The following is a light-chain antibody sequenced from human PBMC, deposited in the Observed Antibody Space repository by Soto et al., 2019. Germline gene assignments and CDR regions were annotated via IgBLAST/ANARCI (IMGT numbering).Light chain of an antibody. CDR3: QHADSFPLIP. CDR2: AAS. J-gene: IGKJ5*01. V-gene: IGKV1-12*01. CDR1: EDISTW. Sequence: DIQLTQSLFSVSASVGDRVTLTCLSSEDISTWLAWYQQKPGKAPKLLIYAASSLQSGVPSRFSGSGSGTDFTLTISSLQPEDFATYYCQHADSFPLIPFGQGTRLEIK.